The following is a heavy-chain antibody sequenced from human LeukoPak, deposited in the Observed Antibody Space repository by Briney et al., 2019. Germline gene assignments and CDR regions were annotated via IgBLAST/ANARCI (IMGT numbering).Heavy chain of an antibody. D-gene: IGHD2-21*02. CDR2: IKQDGSEK. Sequence: GGSLRLSCAASGFTFSSYWMSWVRQAPGKGLEWVANIKQDGSEKYYVDSVKGRFTISRDNAKNSLYLQMNSLRAEDTAVYYCARDAACGGDCHPIDYWGQGTLVTVSS. J-gene: IGHJ4*02. CDR3: ARDAACGGDCHPIDY. V-gene: IGHV3-7*01. CDR1: GFTFSSYW.